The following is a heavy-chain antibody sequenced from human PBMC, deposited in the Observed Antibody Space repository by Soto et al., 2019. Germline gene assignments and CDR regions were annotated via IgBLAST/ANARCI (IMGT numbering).Heavy chain of an antibody. CDR1: GDSVSSSSYY. Sequence: WETLSLTCTVSGDSVSSSSYYWAWIRQPPGKGLEWIGSIYYSGSTYYNPSLKSRVTISVDTSKNQFSLKLSSVTAADTAVYYCARRRSYDFWSGYYTDGSYDHWGQGALVTVSS. CDR3: ARRRSYDFWSGYYTDGSYDH. CDR2: IYYSGST. D-gene: IGHD3-3*01. V-gene: IGHV4-39*01. J-gene: IGHJ4*02.